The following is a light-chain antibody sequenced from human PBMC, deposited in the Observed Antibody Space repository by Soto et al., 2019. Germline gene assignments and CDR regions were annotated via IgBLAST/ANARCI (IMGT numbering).Light chain of an antibody. CDR3: QQYSSLSA. V-gene: IGKV1-5*03. J-gene: IGKJ3*01. CDR1: QTIGSW. Sequence: DIQMTQSPSTLSASVGDSVIITWRASQTIGSWLAWYQQKPGKVPKLLIHKASSLESGVSSRFSGSGSGTEFTLTIRSLQPDDFATYYCQQYSSLSAFGPGTKVDIK. CDR2: KAS.